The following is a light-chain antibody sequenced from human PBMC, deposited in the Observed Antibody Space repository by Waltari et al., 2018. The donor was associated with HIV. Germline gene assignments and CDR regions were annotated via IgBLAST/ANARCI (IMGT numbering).Light chain of an antibody. V-gene: IGKV3-20*01. CDR3: QHYGSSPRYT. CDR1: QSVSSSH. Sequence: EIVLTQSPDTLSLSPGERATLSCRASQSVSSSHLAWYQQIPGQAPRLLIYGASNRATGIPDRFSGSGSGTDFTLTITRLEPEDFAVYYCQHYGSSPRYTFGQGTKLEIK. J-gene: IGKJ2*01. CDR2: GAS.